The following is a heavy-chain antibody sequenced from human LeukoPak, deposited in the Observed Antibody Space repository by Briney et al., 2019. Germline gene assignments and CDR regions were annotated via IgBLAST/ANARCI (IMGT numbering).Heavy chain of an antibody. CDR3: AKVTLGYCSSTSCYYFDY. D-gene: IGHD2-2*01. V-gene: IGHV3-23*01. CDR2: ISGSGGST. Sequence: GGSLRLSCAASGFTFSSYSMNWVRQAPGKGLEWVSAISGSGGSTYYADSVKGRFTISRDNSKNTLYLQMNSLRAEDTAVYYCAKVTLGYCSSTSCYYFDYWGHGTLVTVSS. CDR1: GFTFSSYS. J-gene: IGHJ4*01.